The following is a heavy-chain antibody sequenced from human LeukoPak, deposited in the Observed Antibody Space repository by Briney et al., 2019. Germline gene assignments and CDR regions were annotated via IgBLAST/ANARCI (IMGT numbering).Heavy chain of an antibody. Sequence: SETLSLTCAVSSGSIFSSNWRSWVRQPPGKGLEWIGSIYHSGSTYYKPSLKSRVTISVDTSKNQFSLKLSSVTAADTAVYYCARDANRYSSSWGAFDIWGQGTMVSVSS. CDR1: SGSIFSSNW. V-gene: IGHV4-4*02. CDR2: IYHSGST. CDR3: ARDANRYSSSWGAFDI. J-gene: IGHJ3*02. D-gene: IGHD6-13*01.